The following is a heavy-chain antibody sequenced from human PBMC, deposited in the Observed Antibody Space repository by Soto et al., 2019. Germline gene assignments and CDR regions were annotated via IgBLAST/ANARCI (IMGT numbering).Heavy chain of an antibody. J-gene: IGHJ6*02. V-gene: IGHV3-30*03. CDR3: ARRQGDYYYCYGMDV. CDR2: ISYDGSNK. Sequence: QVQLVESGGGVVQPGRSLRLSCAASGFTFSSYGMHWVRQAPGKGLEWVAVISYDGSNKYYADSVKGRFTISRDNSKNTLYLQMNSLRAEVTAVYYCARRQGDYYYCYGMDVWGQGTTVTVSS. CDR1: GFTFSSYG.